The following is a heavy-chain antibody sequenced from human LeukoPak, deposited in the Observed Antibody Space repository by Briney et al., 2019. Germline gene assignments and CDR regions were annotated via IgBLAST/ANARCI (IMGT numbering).Heavy chain of an antibody. V-gene: IGHV4-59*12. J-gene: IGHJ5*02. CDR1: GGSISGYY. CDR3: ARDYGDYGGWFDP. Sequence: PSETLSLTCTVSGGSISGYYWSWIRQPPGKGLEWIGYSYYSGSTKYNPSLKSRVTISVDRSKNQFSLKLSPVTAADTAVYYCARDYGDYGGWFDPWGQGTLVTVSS. D-gene: IGHD4-17*01. CDR2: SYYSGST.